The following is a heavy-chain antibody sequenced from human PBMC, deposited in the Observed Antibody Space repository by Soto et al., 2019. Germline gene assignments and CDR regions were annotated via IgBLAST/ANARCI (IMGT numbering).Heavy chain of an antibody. CDR1: GGSLSSGDYY. CDR3: ASLPGIDCFDP. Sequence: PLSPTCTVSGGSLSSGDYYWSWIRQPPGAGLPWIAYLYYRRSTSSTPSLKSRVTILVDTSKTEFSLKLSSVTAGDTAMYYCASLPGIDCFDPWGQGTLVTVSS. J-gene: IGHJ5*02. V-gene: IGHV4-30-4*01. D-gene: IGHD2-21*01. CDR2: LYYRRST.